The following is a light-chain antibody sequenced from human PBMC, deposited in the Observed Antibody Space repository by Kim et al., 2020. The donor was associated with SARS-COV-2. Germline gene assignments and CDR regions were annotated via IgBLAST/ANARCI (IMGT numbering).Light chain of an antibody. CDR1: QTILSRSNSKIY. Sequence: ATINCRSRQTILSRSNSKIYLAWYQQKPGQPPKLLIYWAATRASGVPERFSGSGSGTDFTLTISSLQAEDVAVYYCQQYYRSPPTFGGGTKVDIK. J-gene: IGKJ4*01. V-gene: IGKV4-1*01. CDR3: QQYYRSPPT. CDR2: WAA.